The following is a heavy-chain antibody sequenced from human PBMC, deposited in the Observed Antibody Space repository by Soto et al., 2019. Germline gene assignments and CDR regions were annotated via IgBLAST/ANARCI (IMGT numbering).Heavy chain of an antibody. CDR1: GFTFSSYA. J-gene: IGHJ6*02. V-gene: IGHV3-23*01. D-gene: IGHD3-22*01. Sequence: GGSLRLSXAASGFTFSSYAMSWVRQAPGKGLEWVSAISGSGGSTYYADSVKGRFTISRDNSKNTLYLQMNSLRAEDTAVYYCAKVYYDSSGYYSGDYYYYGMDAWGQGTTVTVSS. CDR2: ISGSGGST. CDR3: AKVYYDSSGYYSGDYYYYGMDA.